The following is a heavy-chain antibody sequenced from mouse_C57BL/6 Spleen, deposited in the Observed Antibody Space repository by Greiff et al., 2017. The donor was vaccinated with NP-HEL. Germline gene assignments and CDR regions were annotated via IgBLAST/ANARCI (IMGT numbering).Heavy chain of an antibody. D-gene: IGHD2-3*01. CDR3: ARSGYYDWYFDV. CDR2: IDPEDGET. V-gene: IGHV14-2*01. CDR1: GFNIKDYY. Sequence: EVQLQQSGAELVKPGASVKLSCTASGFNIKDYYMHWVKQRTEQGLEWIGRIDPEDGETKYAPKFQGEATLTADKSSNTAYLQLSSLTSEDTAVYYCARSGYYDWYFDVWGTGTTVTVSS. J-gene: IGHJ1*03.